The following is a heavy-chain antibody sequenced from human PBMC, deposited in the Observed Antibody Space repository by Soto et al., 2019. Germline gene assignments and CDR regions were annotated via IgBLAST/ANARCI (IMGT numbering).Heavy chain of an antibody. CDR2: ISWDSGRL. CDR1: GFTFDDYA. V-gene: IGHV3-9*01. CDR3: AKDYGDYGKYGLDV. J-gene: IGHJ6*02. D-gene: IGHD4-17*01. Sequence: EVQLVESGGGLVQPGRSLRLSCAAYGFTFDDYAMHWVRQAPGKGLEWVSGISWDSGRLGYADSVKGRFTISRDNAKNSLFLQMNSLRTDDTALYYCAKDYGDYGKYGLDVWGQGTTVTVSS.